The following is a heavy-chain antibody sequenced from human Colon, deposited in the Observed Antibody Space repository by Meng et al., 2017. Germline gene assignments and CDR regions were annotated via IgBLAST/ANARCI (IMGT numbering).Heavy chain of an antibody. V-gene: IGHV3-33*01. CDR2: MFNDGSSK. J-gene: IGHJ4*02. CDR3: ATDGGDCSSGTCYSDYIGY. Sequence: GESLKISCAASEMSFSRYGMHWVRQAPGKGLEWVALMFNDGSSKYHADSVKGRFTISRDNSKNTLYLQMNNLRAEDTDVYYCATDGGDCSSGTCYSDYIGYWGQGTLVTVSS. CDR1: EMSFSRYG. D-gene: IGHD2-15*01.